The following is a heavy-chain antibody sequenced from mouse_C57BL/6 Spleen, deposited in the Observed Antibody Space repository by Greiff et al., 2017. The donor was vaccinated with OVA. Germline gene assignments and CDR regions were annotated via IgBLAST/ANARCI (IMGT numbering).Heavy chain of an antibody. CDR3: SLGLGDD. J-gene: IGHJ4*01. D-gene: IGHD4-1*01. CDR2: IDPSDSYT. Sequence: QVQLQQSGAELVMPGASVKLSCKASGYTFTSYWMHWVKQRPGQGLEWIGEIDPSDSYTNYTQKFKGKSTLTVDKSSSTAYMQLSSLTSEDSAVYYCSLGLGDDWGKGTTVTVSS. V-gene: IGHV1-69*01. CDR1: GYTFTSYW.